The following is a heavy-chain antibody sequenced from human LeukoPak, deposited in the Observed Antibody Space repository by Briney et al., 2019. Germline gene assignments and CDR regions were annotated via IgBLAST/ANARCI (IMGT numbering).Heavy chain of an antibody. J-gene: IGHJ4*02. CDR1: GFTFSNYA. V-gene: IGHV3-23*01. CDR2: ISTSGDST. CDR3: ARQLGYCSDGSCYFDF. D-gene: IGHD2-15*01. Sequence: PGGSLRLSCAASGFTFSNYAMSWVRQAPGRGLEGLSAISTSGDSTYYADSVKGRFTVSRDNSKNTLHLQMNSLRAEDTAVYHCARQLGYCSDGSCYFDFWGQGTLVTVSS.